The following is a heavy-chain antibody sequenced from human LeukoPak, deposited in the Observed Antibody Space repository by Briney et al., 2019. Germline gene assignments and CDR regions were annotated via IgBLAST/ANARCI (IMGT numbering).Heavy chain of an antibody. CDR3: ARVVYYDFWSGYLDY. V-gene: IGHV1-18*01. CDR2: ISAYNGKI. D-gene: IGHD3-3*01. Sequence: ASVKVSCKASGYTFTSYGISWVRQAPGQGLEWMGWISAYNGKINYAQNLQGRVTMTTDTSTSTAYMELRSLRSDDTAVYYCARVVYYDFWSGYLDYWGQGTLVTVSS. CDR1: GYTFTSYG. J-gene: IGHJ4*02.